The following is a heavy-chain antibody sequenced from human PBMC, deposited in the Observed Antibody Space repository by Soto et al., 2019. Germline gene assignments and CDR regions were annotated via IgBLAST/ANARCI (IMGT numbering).Heavy chain of an antibody. CDR2: ISASGGSR. Sequence: GGSLRLSCAVSGFTLNSYGMSWVRQAPGKGLEWASAISASGGSRYYADSVKGRFTISRDNSKNTLFLQMNSLSAEDTAVYYCARRYYYDGSGPYGMDVWGQGTTVTVSS. CDR1: GFTLNSYG. V-gene: IGHV3-23*01. CDR3: ARRYYYDGSGPYGMDV. D-gene: IGHD3-22*01. J-gene: IGHJ6*02.